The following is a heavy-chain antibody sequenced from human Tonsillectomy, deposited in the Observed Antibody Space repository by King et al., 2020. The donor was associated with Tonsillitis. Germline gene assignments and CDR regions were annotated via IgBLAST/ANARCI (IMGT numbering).Heavy chain of an antibody. CDR2: KSYDGSKK. D-gene: IGHD3-22*01. J-gene: IGHJ4*02. Sequence: VQLVESGGGVVQPGRSLRLSCAASGFTFSSYGMHWVRQAPGKGLEWVAVKSYDGSKKYYADSVKGRFTISRDNSKNTLYLQMNSLRAEDTAVYYCAKFLPGSDYYDNSYYFDLWRQGTLLTVSS. V-gene: IGHV3-30*18. CDR1: GFTFSSYG. CDR3: AKFLPGSDYYDNSYYFDL.